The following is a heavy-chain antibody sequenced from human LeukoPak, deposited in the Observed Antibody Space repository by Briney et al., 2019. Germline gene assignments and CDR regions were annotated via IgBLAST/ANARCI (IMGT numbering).Heavy chain of an antibody. V-gene: IGHV3-48*03. CDR2: ISSIGSTI. CDR1: GFTFSSYE. J-gene: IGHJ3*02. Sequence: GGSLRLSCAASGFTFSSYEMNWVRQAPGKGLEWVSYISSIGSTIYYADSVKGRFTISRDNAKNSLYLQMNSLRAEDTAVYYCARDYYGSGRTIDAFDIWGQGTMVTVSS. CDR3: ARDYYGSGRTIDAFDI. D-gene: IGHD3-10*01.